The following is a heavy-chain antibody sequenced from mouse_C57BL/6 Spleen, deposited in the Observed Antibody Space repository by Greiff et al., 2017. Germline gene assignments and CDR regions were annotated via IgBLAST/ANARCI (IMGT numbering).Heavy chain of an antibody. CDR3: ARTYYYGSSPYAMDY. V-gene: IGHV1-64*01. Sequence: QVQLQQPGAELVKPGASVKLSCKASGYTFTSYWMHWVKQRPGQGLEWIGMIHPNSGSTNYNEKFKSKATLTVAKSSSTAYMQLSSLTSEDSAVYYCARTYYYGSSPYAMDYWGQGTSVTVSS. CDR1: GYTFTSYW. J-gene: IGHJ4*01. CDR2: IHPNSGST. D-gene: IGHD1-1*01.